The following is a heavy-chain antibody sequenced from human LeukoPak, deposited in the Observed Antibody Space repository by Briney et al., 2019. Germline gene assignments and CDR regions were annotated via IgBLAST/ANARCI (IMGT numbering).Heavy chain of an antibody. CDR1: GGTFSSYA. V-gene: IGHV1-69*05. CDR2: IIPIFGTA. Sequence: ASVKVSCKASGGTFSSYAISWVRQAPGQGLEWMGGIIPIFGTANYAQKFQGRVTITTDESTSTAYMGLSSLRSEDTAVYYCARAGLGDFWSGYHSGSFDYWGQGTLVTVSS. J-gene: IGHJ4*02. D-gene: IGHD3-3*01. CDR3: ARAGLGDFWSGYHSGSFDY.